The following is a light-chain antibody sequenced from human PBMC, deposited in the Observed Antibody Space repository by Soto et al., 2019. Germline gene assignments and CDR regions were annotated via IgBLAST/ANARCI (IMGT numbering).Light chain of an antibody. CDR1: QSVSTY. J-gene: IGKJ1*01. CDR3: QQRSNWPPTWT. V-gene: IGKV3-11*01. Sequence: EIVLTQSPATLSLSPGERATLSCRASQSVSTYLAWYQQKPGQAPRLLIYDASKRATGIPARFSGSGSGTDFTLTITSREPEEFGVYYCQQRSNWPPTWTFGQGTKVDIK. CDR2: DAS.